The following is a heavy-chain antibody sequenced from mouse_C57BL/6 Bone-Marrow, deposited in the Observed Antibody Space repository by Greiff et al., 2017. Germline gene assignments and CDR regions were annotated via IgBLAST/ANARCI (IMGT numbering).Heavy chain of an antibody. CDR2: IYPGSGST. Sequence: QVQLQQPGAELVKPGASVKMSCKASGYTFTSYWITWVKQRPGQGLEWIGDIYPGSGSTTYNEKFKSKATLTLDTSSSTAYMQLSSLTSEDSAVYYCARVAYWGEGTLVTGSA. J-gene: IGHJ3*01. V-gene: IGHV1-55*01. CDR3: ARVAY. CDR1: GYTFTSYW.